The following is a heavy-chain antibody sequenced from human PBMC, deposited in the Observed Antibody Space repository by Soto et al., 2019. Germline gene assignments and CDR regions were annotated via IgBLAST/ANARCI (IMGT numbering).Heavy chain of an antibody. CDR2: INSDGSST. Sequence: EVQLVESGGGLVQPGGSLRLSCAASGFTFSSYWMHWVRQAPGKGLVWVSRINSDGSSTSYADSVKGRFTISRDNAKNTLYLQMNSLRAEDTAVYYCARWGKGICGSGYWIYYFDYWGQGTLVTVSS. D-gene: IGHD3-3*01. CDR3: ARWGKGICGSGYWIYYFDY. J-gene: IGHJ4*02. CDR1: GFTFSSYW. V-gene: IGHV3-74*01.